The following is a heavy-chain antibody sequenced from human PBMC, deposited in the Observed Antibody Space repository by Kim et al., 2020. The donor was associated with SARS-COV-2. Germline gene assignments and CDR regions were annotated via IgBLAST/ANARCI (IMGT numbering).Heavy chain of an antibody. Sequence: GGSLRLSCAASGLTLRSYAMNWVRQGPGKGLEWVSSITRGGDTYYAASVKGRFTISRDNFKDTLSLQMNSLRAEDTGNYYCVPCVTLPDRSGWCTFFDH. V-gene: IGHV3-23*01. CDR3: VPCVTLPDRSGWCTFFDH. CDR1: GLTLRSYA. D-gene: IGHD6-19*01. CDR2: ITRGGDT. J-gene: IGHJ4*01.